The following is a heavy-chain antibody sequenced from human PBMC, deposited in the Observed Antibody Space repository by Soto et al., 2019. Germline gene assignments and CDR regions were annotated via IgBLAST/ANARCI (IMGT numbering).Heavy chain of an antibody. CDR2: ISYDGSNK. D-gene: IGHD6-19*01. CDR3: AKQAVADYYYYGMDV. CDR1: GFTFSSYG. J-gene: IGHJ6*02. Sequence: QVQLVESGGGVVQPGRSLRLSCAASGFTFSSYGMHWVRQAPGKGLEWVAVISYDGSNKYYADSVKGRFTISRDNSKNTLYLQMISLRAEDTAVYYCAKQAVADYYYYGMDVWGQGTTVTVSS. V-gene: IGHV3-30*18.